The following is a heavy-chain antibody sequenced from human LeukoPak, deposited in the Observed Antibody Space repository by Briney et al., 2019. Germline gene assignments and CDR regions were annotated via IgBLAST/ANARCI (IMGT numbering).Heavy chain of an antibody. CDR2: IKQGGSEK. D-gene: IGHD1-26*01. CDR1: GFTFSSYW. Sequence: GGSLRLSCAASGFTFSSYWMSWVRQAPGKGLEWVANIKQGGSEKYYVDSVKGRFTISRDNAKNSLYLQMNSLRAEDTAVYYCARVGSGSYVRAFDIWGQGTMVTVSS. CDR3: ARVGSGSYVRAFDI. V-gene: IGHV3-7*01. J-gene: IGHJ3*02.